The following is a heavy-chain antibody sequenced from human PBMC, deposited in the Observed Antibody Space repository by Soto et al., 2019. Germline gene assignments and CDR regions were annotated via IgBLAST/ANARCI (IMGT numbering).Heavy chain of an antibody. J-gene: IGHJ2*01. V-gene: IGHV3-74*01. CDR3: ARGIDFYFDL. CDR2: VNSDESSR. CDR1: GFTFSNYW. Sequence: EVQLVEAGGDSVQPGGSLRLSCVASGFTFSNYWMYWVRQAPGKGLEWVSRVNSDESSRAYADSVKGRFISSRDNDKNSLSLEMNSLRAEDTAVYYCARGIDFYFDLWGRGTLVTVSS.